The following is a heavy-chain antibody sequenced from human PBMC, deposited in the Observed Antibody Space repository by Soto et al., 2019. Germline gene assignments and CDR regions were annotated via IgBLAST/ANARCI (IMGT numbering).Heavy chain of an antibody. Sequence: PGGSLRLSCAASGFTFSSYWMSWVRQAPGKGLEWVANIKQDGSEKYYVDSVKGRFTISRDNAKNSLYLQMNSLRAEDTAVYYCARRAYYDSSGYYSYYYYYGMDVWGQGTTVTVS. CDR2: IKQDGSEK. V-gene: IGHV3-7*01. CDR3: ARRAYYDSSGYYSYYYYYGMDV. D-gene: IGHD3-22*01. J-gene: IGHJ6*02. CDR1: GFTFSSYW.